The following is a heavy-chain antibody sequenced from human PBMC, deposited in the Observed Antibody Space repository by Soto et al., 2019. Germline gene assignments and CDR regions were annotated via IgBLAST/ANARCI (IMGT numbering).Heavy chain of an antibody. V-gene: IGHV1-8*01. D-gene: IGHD3-10*01. CDR2: MNPNSGNT. Sequence: GASVKVSCKASGYTFTSYDINWVRQATGQGLEWMGWMNPNSGNTGYAQKFQGRVTMTRNTSISTAYMELSSLRSEDTAVYYCARGFRYYYGSGRPVGSTFDYWGQGTLVTVSS. CDR1: GYTFTSYD. CDR3: ARGFRYYYGSGRPVGSTFDY. J-gene: IGHJ4*02.